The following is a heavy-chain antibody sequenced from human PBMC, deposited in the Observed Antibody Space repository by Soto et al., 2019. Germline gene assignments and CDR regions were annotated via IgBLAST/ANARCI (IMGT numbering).Heavy chain of an antibody. CDR1: GFTFSTYW. CDR2: INQDGSEK. Sequence: LRLSCAASGFTFSTYWMYWVRQTPGKGLEWVANINQDGSEKNYVDSVKGRFTIYRDNAKNSLYLQMSSLTAEDSALYYCSRSLDSWGQGTLVTVSS. J-gene: IGHJ4*02. V-gene: IGHV3-7*01. CDR3: SRSLDS.